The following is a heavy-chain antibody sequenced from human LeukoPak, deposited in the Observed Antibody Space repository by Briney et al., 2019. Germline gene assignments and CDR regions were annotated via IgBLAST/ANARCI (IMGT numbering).Heavy chain of an antibody. Sequence: SETLSLTCTVSGDSISSSSYYWGWIRQPPGRRLEWIGTIYYSGSAYYHPSLKSRVTISVDTSKNQLSLKLSSVTAADTAVYYCASGDGGYRSGREYYFDYWGRGTLVTVSS. CDR2: IYYSGSA. J-gene: IGHJ4*02. CDR3: ASGDGGYRSGREYYFDY. CDR1: GDSISSSSYY. V-gene: IGHV4-39*01. D-gene: IGHD3-10*01.